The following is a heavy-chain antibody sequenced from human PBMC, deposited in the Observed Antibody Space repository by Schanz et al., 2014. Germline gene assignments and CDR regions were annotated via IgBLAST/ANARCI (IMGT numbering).Heavy chain of an antibody. J-gene: IGHJ6*03. Sequence: QVQLQESGPGLVKPSGTLSLTCAVSGGSISSGVHYWSWVRQPAGRGLEWIGRFYISGSTLFNPPLKAQSTMSLDTSKSQISLTTRSVPAADTAVYYCARGGTYGIFYDHMDVWGRGTTVTVSS. CDR3: ARGGTYGIFYDHMDV. CDR1: GGSISSGVHY. CDR2: FYISGST. D-gene: IGHD3-22*01. V-gene: IGHV4-61*02.